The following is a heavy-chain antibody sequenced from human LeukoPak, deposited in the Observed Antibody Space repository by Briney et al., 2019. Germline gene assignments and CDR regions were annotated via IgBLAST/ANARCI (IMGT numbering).Heavy chain of an antibody. V-gene: IGHV1-69*05. D-gene: IGHD3-22*01. CDR1: GGTFSSYA. J-gene: IGHJ4*02. Sequence: SVKVSCKASGGTFSSYAISWVRQAPGQGLEWMGGIIPIFGTANYAQKFQGRVTITTDESTSTAYMELSSLRSEDTAVYYCAGGGYYYDSSGRSYYFDYWGQGTLVTVSS. CDR3: AGGGYYYDSSGRSYYFDY. CDR2: IIPIFGTA.